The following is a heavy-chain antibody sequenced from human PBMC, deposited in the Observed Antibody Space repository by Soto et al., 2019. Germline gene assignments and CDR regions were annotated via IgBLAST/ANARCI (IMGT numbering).Heavy chain of an antibody. CDR2: ISSSSSYI. V-gene: IGHV3-21*01. CDR1: GFNFSGYS. CDR3: ARAPSRIAAAGTSY. D-gene: IGHD6-13*01. J-gene: IGHJ4*02. Sequence: PGGPLRLSCAASGFNFSGYSMNWVRQAPGKGLEWVSSISSSSSYIYYADSVKGRFTISRDNAKNSLYLQMNSLRAEDTAVYYCARAPSRIAAAGTSYWGQGTLVTVSS.